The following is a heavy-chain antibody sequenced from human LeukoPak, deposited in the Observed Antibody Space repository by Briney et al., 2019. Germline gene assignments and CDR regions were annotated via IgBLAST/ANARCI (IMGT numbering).Heavy chain of an antibody. V-gene: IGHV3-33*01. CDR2: IWYDGSNK. CDR3: SRRFGSWYRSGAFDI. J-gene: IGHJ3*02. D-gene: IGHD6-13*01. Sequence: PGRSLRLSCAASGFTFSSYGMHWVRQAPGKGLEWVAVIWYDGSNKYYADSVKGRFTISRDNSKNTLYLQMNSLRAEDTAVYYCSRRFGSWYRSGAFDIWGQGTMVTVSS. CDR1: GFTFSSYG.